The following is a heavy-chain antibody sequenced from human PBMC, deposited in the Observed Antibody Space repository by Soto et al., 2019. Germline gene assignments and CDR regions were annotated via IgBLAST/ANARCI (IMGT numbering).Heavy chain of an antibody. CDR3: ARDKSVVEVPAASGFDY. CDR1: GFTFSSYS. V-gene: IGHV3-48*01. CDR2: ISRSSSTI. J-gene: IGHJ4*02. D-gene: IGHD2-2*01. Sequence: PGGSLRLSCAASGFTFSSYSMNWARQAPGKGLEWVSYISRSSSTIYYADSVKGRFTISRDNAKNSLYLQMNNLRAEDTAVYYCARDKSVVEVPAASGFDYWGQGTLVTVSS.